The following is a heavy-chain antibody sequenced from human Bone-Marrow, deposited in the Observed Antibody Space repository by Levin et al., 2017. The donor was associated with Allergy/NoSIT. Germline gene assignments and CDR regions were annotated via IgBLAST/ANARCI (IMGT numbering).Heavy chain of an antibody. Sequence: SETLSLTCTVSGGSISSSSYYWGWIRQPPGKGLEWIGSIYYSGSTYYNPSLKSRVTISVDTSKNQFSLKLSSVTAADTAVYYCARERSRGINWFDPWGQGTLVTVSS. V-gene: IGHV4-39*07. CDR2: IYYSGST. CDR1: GGSISSSSYY. J-gene: IGHJ5*02. D-gene: IGHD6-19*01. CDR3: ARERSRGINWFDP.